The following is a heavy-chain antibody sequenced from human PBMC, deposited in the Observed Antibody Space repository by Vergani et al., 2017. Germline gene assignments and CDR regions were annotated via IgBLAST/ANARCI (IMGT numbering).Heavy chain of an antibody. J-gene: IGHJ6*03. CDR2: INTNSGGT. Sequence: QVQLVQSGAEVKKPGSSVKVSCKASGYTFTGYYMHWVRQAPGQGLEWMGWINTNSGGTNYAQQFQGRVTMTRDTSISTAYMELSRLRSEDTAVYYCARVAHLRPYYDFWRAGDYYYMDVWGKGTTVTVSS. CDR1: GYTFTGYY. D-gene: IGHD3-3*01. V-gene: IGHV1-2*02. CDR3: ARVAHLRPYYDFWRAGDYYYMDV.